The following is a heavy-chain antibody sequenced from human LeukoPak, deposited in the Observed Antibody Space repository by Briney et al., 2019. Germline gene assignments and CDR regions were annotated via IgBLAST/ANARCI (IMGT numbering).Heavy chain of an antibody. V-gene: IGHV3-30*18. CDR2: ISYDGSNK. J-gene: IGHJ5*02. D-gene: IGHD1-26*01. CDR1: GFTFSSYG. CDR3: AKDEVGTFDP. Sequence: GGSLRLSCAASGFTFSSYGMHWVCQAPGKGLEWVAVISYDGSNKYYADSVKGRFTISRDNSKNTLYLQMNSLRAEDTAVYYCAKDEVGTFDPWGQGTLVTVSS.